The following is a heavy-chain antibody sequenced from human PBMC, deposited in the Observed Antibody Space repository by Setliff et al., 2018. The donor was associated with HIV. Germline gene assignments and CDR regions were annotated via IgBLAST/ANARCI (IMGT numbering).Heavy chain of an antibody. J-gene: IGHJ5*02. V-gene: IGHV4-4*02. CDR3: VRNHEWALGT. CDR2: VCQRGGI. CDR1: GDSINTPHC. D-gene: IGHD1-26*01. Sequence: SQTLSLPCAVSGDSINTPHCWSWVRQSLEKGLEWIGEVCQRGGINYNPFLWSRASISMDKPRNYFPLEMASMTAADTAVYFCVRNHEWALGTWGQGLLVTVSS.